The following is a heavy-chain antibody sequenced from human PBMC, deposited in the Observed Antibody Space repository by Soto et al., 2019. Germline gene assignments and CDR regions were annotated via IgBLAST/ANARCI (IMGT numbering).Heavy chain of an antibody. CDR1: GGSFSGYY. J-gene: IGHJ5*02. D-gene: IGHD6-6*01. CDR3: ARVAARPDNWFDP. CDR2: INHSGST. Sequence: SETLSLTCAVYGGSFSGYYWSWIRQPPGKGLEWIGEINHSGSTNYNPSLKSRVTISVDTSKNQFSLKLSSVTAADTAVYYCARVAARPDNWFDPWGQGTLVTV. V-gene: IGHV4-34*01.